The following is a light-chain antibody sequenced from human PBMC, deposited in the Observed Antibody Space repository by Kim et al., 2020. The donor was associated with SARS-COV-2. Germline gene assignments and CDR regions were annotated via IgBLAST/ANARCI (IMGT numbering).Light chain of an antibody. CDR3: SSYAGSNNVEV. CDR2: EVS. V-gene: IGLV2-8*01. CDR1: SSDVGGSNY. Sequence: QSALTQPPSASGSPGQSVTISRTGTSSDVGGSNYVSWYPQHPDKAPKRMLYEVSKRPSGVPDRFSGSMSGDTASLTVSGLQAKDEADYYCSSYAGSNNVEVFGTGTKVTVL. J-gene: IGLJ1*01.